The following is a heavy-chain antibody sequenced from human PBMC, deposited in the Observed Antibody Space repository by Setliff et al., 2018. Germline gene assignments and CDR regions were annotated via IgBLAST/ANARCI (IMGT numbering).Heavy chain of an antibody. V-gene: IGHV1-69*05. D-gene: IGHD1-26*01. CDR2: IIPITGTT. CDR1: RYTFNSYA. CDR3: ARGSIVGPTRGDFDF. J-gene: IGHJ4*02. Sequence: SVKVSCKASRYTFNSYAMNWVRQAPGQGLEWMGGIIPITGTTNYAQRFQGRITISTDESSSTVYMEMSRLKSEDTAVYYCARGSIVGPTRGDFDFWGLGTLVTVS.